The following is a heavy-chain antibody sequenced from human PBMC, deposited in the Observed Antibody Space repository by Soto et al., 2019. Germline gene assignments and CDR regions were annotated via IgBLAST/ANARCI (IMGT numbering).Heavy chain of an antibody. CDR2: INPSGGST. CDR1: GYTFTSYY. J-gene: IGHJ3*02. D-gene: IGHD3-22*01. CDR3: ARDQRAMIVVVTQTLDAFDI. Sequence: ASVKVSCKASGYTFTSYYMHWVRQAPGQGLEWMGIINPSGGSTSYAQKFQGRVTMTRDTSTSTVYMELSSLRSEDTAVYYCARDQRAMIVVVTQTLDAFDIWGQGTMVTVSS. V-gene: IGHV1-46*01.